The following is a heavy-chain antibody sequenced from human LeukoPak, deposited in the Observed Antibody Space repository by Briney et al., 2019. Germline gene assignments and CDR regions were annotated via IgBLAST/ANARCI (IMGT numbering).Heavy chain of an antibody. CDR3: ARGVGIAAAGPDY. J-gene: IGHJ4*02. D-gene: IGHD6-13*01. CDR1: GGTFSSYA. CDR2: IIPILGIA. V-gene: IGHV1-69*04. Sequence: SVKVSCKASGGTFSSYAISWVRQAPGQGLEWMGRIIPILGIANYAQKFQGRVTITADKSTSTAYMELSSLRSEDTAAYYCARGVGIAAAGPDYWGQGTLVTVSS.